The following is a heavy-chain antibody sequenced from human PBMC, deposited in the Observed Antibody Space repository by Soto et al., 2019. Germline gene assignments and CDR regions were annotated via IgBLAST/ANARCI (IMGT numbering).Heavy chain of an antibody. CDR1: GFTFSSYG. CDR2: IWYDGSNK. CDR3: ARDRRASIAARLSYYYYGMDV. D-gene: IGHD6-6*01. J-gene: IGHJ6*02. Sequence: GGSLRLSCAASGFTFSSYGMHWVRQAPGKGLEWVAVIWYDGSNKYYADSVKGRFTISRDNSKNTLYLQMNSLRAEDTAVYYCARDRRASIAARLSYYYYGMDVWGQGTTVTVSS. V-gene: IGHV3-33*01.